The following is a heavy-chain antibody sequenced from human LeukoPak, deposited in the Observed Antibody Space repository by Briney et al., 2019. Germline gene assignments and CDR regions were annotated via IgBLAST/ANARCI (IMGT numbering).Heavy chain of an antibody. V-gene: IGHV3-7*01. D-gene: IGHD1-14*01. J-gene: IGHJ4*02. CDR2: INQDGSET. CDR3: ARDSYRALEY. Sequence: GGSLRLSCAGSGFTFSSHWMNWVRQAPGKGLERVAHINQDGSETYYVDSVKGRFTISRDNAKNSLYLQMHSLRAEDTAVYYCARDSYRALEYWGQGTLVTVSS. CDR1: GFTFSSHW.